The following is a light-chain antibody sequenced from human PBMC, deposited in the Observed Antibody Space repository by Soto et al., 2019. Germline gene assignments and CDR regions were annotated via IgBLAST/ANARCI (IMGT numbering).Light chain of an antibody. CDR1: QSISSSY. Sequence: EIVLTQSPGTLSLSPGESATLSCRASQSISSSYLAWYQQKPGQAPRLLIYGASSRATGIPDRSSGSGSGTDFTLTISRLEPEDFAVYYCQQYGRSPPATFGQGTRLEIK. CDR3: QQYGRSPPAT. V-gene: IGKV3-20*01. J-gene: IGKJ5*01. CDR2: GAS.